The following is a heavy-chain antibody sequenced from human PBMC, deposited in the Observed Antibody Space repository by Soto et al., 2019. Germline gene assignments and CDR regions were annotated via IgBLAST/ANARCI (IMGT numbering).Heavy chain of an antibody. CDR3: ARAVAAAGTCFDY. J-gene: IGHJ4*02. CDR2: INPNSGGT. D-gene: IGHD6-13*01. CDR1: GYTFTRYY. V-gene: IGHV1-2*04. Sequence: AASVKVSCKASGYTFTRYYMHWVRQAPGQGLEWMGWINPNSGGTNYAQKFQGWVTMTRDTSISTAYMELSRLRSDDTAVYYCARAVAAAGTCFDYWGQGTLVTVSS.